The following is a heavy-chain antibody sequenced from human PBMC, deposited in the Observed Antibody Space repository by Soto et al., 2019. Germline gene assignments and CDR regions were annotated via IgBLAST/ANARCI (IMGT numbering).Heavy chain of an antibody. CDR1: RFTFSNYW. V-gene: IGHV3-7*05. D-gene: IGHD6-13*01. CDR2: IKQDGSEK. CDR3: ARGRGNSSSWYFDY. Sequence: EVQLVESGGGLVQPGRSLRLSCAASRFTFSNYWMTWVRQAPGKGLEWVANIKQDGSEKYYVDSVKGRFTISRDNAKNSLYLQMNSLRAEDTAVYYCARGRGNSSSWYFDYWGQGTLVTVSS. J-gene: IGHJ4*02.